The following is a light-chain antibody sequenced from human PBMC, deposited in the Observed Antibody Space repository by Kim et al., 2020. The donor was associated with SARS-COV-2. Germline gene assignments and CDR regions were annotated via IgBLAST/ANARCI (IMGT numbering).Light chain of an antibody. V-gene: IGKV1-27*01. Sequence: DIQMTQYPSSLSASVGERITITCRASQGISEYLAWYQQRPGKVPKLLIYGASVLQSGAPSRFSGSGSGTVFTLTISRLQPEEVGTYYCQKYNSAPRTFGQGTKVDIK. CDR1: QGISEY. J-gene: IGKJ1*01. CDR3: QKYNSAPRT. CDR2: GAS.